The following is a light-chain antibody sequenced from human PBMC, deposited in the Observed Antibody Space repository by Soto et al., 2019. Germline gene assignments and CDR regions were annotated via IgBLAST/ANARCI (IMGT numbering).Light chain of an antibody. CDR1: QSVSSSY. CDR3: QQYNNWPIT. V-gene: IGKV3-15*01. Sequence: EIVLTHSPGTLSLSPLERGTLXFRASQSVSSSYLAWYQQKPGQAPRLLIYGASTRATGIPARFSGSGSGTEFTLTISSLQSEDFAVYYCQQYNNWPITFGQGTRLENK. CDR2: GAS. J-gene: IGKJ5*01.